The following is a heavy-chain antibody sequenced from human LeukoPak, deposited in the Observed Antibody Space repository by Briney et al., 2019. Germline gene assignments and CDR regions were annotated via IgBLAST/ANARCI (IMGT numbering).Heavy chain of an antibody. J-gene: IGHJ4*02. CDR1: GFTFSNYS. CDR3: AKDLPDSSGYYDY. CDR2: ISRMSSYI. D-gene: IGHD3-22*01. V-gene: IGHV3-21*04. Sequence: GGSLRLSCAASGFTFSNYSMNWVRQAPGKGLEWVSSISRMSSYIYYADSVKGRFTLSRDNAKNSMYLQMNSLRAADTAVYYCAKDLPDSSGYYDYWGQGTLVTVSS.